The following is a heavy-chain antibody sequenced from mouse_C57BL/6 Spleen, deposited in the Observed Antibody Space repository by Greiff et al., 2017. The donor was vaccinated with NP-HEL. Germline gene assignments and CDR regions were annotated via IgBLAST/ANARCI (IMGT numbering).Heavy chain of an antibody. Sequence: VQLQQPGAELVRPGTSVKLSCKASGYTFTSYWMHWVKQRPGQGLEWIGVIDPSDSYTNYNQKFKGKATLTVDTSSSTAYMQLSSLTSEDSAVYYCAREGDVGFAYWGQGTLVTVAA. J-gene: IGHJ3*01. CDR3: AREGDVGFAY. CDR2: IDPSDSYT. CDR1: GYTFTSYW. V-gene: IGHV1-59*01. D-gene: IGHD3-3*01.